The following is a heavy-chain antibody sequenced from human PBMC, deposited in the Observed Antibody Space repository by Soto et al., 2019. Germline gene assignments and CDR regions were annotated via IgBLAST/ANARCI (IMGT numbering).Heavy chain of an antibody. Sequence: LEILSLTCAVYGGSFSGYCWSWIRQPPGKGLEWIGEINHSGSTNYNPSLKSRVTISVDTSKNQFSLKLSSVTAADTAVYYCARVGCSGGSCYRTVYYYYYYMDVWGKGTTVTVSS. CDR1: GGSFSGYC. J-gene: IGHJ6*03. CDR3: ARVGCSGGSCYRTVYYYYYYMDV. V-gene: IGHV4-34*01. D-gene: IGHD2-15*01. CDR2: INHSGST.